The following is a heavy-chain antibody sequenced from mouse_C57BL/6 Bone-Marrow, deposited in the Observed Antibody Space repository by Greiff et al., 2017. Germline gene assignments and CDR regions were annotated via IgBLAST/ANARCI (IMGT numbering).Heavy chain of an antibody. D-gene: IGHD3-3*01. J-gene: IGHJ2*01. Sequence: EVKLVESGGGLVKPGGSLKLSCAASGFTFSSYAMSWVRQTPEKRLEWVATISDGGSYTYYPDNVKGRFTISRDNAKNNLYLQMRHLKSEDTAMYYGSRWLGDSWDGFDYWGQGTTLTVSS. CDR3: SRWLGDSWDGFDY. V-gene: IGHV5-4*03. CDR1: GFTFSSYA. CDR2: ISDGGSYT.